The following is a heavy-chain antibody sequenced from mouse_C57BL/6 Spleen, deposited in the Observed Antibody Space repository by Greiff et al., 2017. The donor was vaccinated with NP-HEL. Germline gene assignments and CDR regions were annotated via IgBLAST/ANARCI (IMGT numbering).Heavy chain of an antibody. V-gene: IGHV5-4*01. CDR1: GFTFSSYA. CDR3: ARDSGDYAMDY. D-gene: IGHD1-3*01. J-gene: IGHJ4*01. Sequence: EVNLVESGGGLVKPGGSLKLSCAASGFTFSSYAMSWVRQTPEKRLEWVATISDGGSYTYYPDNVKGRFTISRDNAKNNLYLQMSHLKSEDTAMYYCARDSGDYAMDYWGQGTSVTVSS. CDR2: ISDGGSYT.